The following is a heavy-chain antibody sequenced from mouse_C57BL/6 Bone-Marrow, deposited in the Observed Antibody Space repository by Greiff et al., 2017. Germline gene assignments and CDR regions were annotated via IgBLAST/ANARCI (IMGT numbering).Heavy chain of an antibody. CDR3: ASLYYGLDY. Sequence: VQLQQSGPELVKPGASVKISCKASGYTFTDYYMNWVKQSHGKSLEWIGDINPNNGGTSYNTKFKGKATLTVDKSSSTAYMELRSLTSEDSAVYYCASLYYGLDYWGQGTTLTVSS. CDR2: INPNNGGT. CDR1: GYTFTDYY. J-gene: IGHJ2*01. V-gene: IGHV1-26*01. D-gene: IGHD1-1*01.